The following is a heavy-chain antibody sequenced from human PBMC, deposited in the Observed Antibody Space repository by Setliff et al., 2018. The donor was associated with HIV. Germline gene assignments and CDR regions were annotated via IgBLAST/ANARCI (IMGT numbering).Heavy chain of an antibody. CDR2: VSSGMNTI. D-gene: IGHD3-16*01. V-gene: IGHV3-11*04. Sequence: GGSLRLSCAASGFTFSDYYMHWIRQAPGKGLEWVSCVSSGMNTIYYADSVKGRFTISRDNAKNSRYLEMSSLRSDDTGLYYCARGREIRQFTFGLDYFDQWGQGSQVTVSS. J-gene: IGHJ4*02. CDR1: GFTFSDYY. CDR3: ARGREIRQFTFGLDYFDQ.